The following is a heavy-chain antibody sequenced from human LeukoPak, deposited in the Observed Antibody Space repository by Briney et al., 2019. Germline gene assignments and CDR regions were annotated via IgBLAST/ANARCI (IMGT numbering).Heavy chain of an antibody. CDR2: IAHHGNDK. CDR1: GFTFSKSA. D-gene: IGHD2-8*02. CDR3: AKDGSWSCTD. J-gene: IGHJ4*02. V-gene: IGHV3-30*02. Sequence: SLKLSCTPSGFTFSKSAMHWVRQSPGKGLEWVAYIAHHGNDKYYVDSVKGRFIISRDNSRRTLYLQMSSLRPDDTALYYCAKDGSWSCTDWGQGTPVTVSS.